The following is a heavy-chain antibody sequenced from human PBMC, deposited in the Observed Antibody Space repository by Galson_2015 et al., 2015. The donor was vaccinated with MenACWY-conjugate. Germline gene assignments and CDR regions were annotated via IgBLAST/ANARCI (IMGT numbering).Heavy chain of an antibody. D-gene: IGHD6-6*01. J-gene: IGHJ5*02. Sequence: SLRLSCAASGFTFSNYNMNWVRQTPGKGLEWVSYISSTGSYIYYADSLKGRFTISRDNAKNSLYLQMNSLTSEDTAVYYCAKGTTASRPNWFDPWGQGTLVTVSS. CDR3: AKGTTASRPNWFDP. CDR1: GFTFSNYN. CDR2: ISSTGSYI. V-gene: IGHV3-21*01.